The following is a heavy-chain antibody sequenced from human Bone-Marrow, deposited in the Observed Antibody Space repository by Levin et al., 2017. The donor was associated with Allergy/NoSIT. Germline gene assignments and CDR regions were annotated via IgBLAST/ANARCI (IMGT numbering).Heavy chain of an antibody. V-gene: IGHV4-34*01. J-gene: IGHJ4*02. Sequence: ESLKISCAVNGGSFSGYYWSWIRLPPGKGLEWIGDVDHSGSTNYNPSLKSRVTTSVDTSKKQFSLRLTSVTAADTGLYYCTRGHSTSGFDNWGQGTLVTVSS. D-gene: IGHD4-11*01. CDR1: GGSFSGYY. CDR2: VDHSGST. CDR3: TRGHSTSGFDN.